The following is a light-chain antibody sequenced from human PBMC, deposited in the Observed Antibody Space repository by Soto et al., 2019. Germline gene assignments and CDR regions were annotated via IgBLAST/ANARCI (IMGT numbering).Light chain of an antibody. V-gene: IGKV1-8*01. CDR2: AAS. J-gene: IGKJ1*01. CDR1: QGISSY. CDR3: QQYYRYPWT. Sequence: AIRMTQSPSSFSASTGDRVTITCRASQGISSYLAWYQQKPGKAPKLLIYAASTLQSGVPSRFSGSGSGTDFTLTISCLQSEDFAIYYCQQYYRYPWTFGQGTKVEIK.